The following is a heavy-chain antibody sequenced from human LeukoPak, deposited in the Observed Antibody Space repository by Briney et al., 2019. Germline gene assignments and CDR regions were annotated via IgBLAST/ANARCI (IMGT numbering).Heavy chain of an antibody. J-gene: IGHJ6*02. D-gene: IGHD2-2*03. V-gene: IGHV3-30*03. Sequence: GRSLRLSCAASGFTFSSYGMHWVRQAPGKGLEWLAVISYDGSNKYHAHSVTGRLTIARDNSKSTLYLQMISVRAEDTGVYYCARLDIVVVPAAMGAYCCDCMDVWGQGTTVTVSS. CDR2: ISYDGSNK. CDR1: GFTFSSYG. CDR3: ARLDIVVVPAAMGAYCCDCMDV.